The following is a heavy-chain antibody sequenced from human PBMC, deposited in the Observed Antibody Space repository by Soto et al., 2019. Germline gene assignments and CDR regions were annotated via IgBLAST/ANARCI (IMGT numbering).Heavy chain of an antibody. D-gene: IGHD3-9*01. V-gene: IGHV1-18*01. CDR3: ARNDDILTGQIRSVPDY. Sequence: QVQLVQSGAEVKKPGASVKVSCKASGYTFTCYGISWVRQAPGQGLEWMGWISAYNGNTNYAQKLQGRVTMTTDTSTSTAYMELRSLRSDDTAVYYCARNDDILTGQIRSVPDYWGQGTLVTVSS. CDR2: ISAYNGNT. J-gene: IGHJ4*02. CDR1: GYTFTCYG.